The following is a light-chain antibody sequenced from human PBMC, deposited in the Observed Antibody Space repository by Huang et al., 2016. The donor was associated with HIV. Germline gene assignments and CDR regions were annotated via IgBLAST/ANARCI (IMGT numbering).Light chain of an antibody. V-gene: IGKV3-15*01. J-gene: IGKJ1*01. CDR3: HQYNDWPPWT. Sequence: EIVMTQSPATLSVSPGERAILLCRASQNIDTNVAWYQQKPGQAPRLLIFGASTRATGSPARFTGGGSETEFTLTISSVQSEDVAVYYCHQYNDWPPWTFGQGTRVEI. CDR1: QNIDTN. CDR2: GAS.